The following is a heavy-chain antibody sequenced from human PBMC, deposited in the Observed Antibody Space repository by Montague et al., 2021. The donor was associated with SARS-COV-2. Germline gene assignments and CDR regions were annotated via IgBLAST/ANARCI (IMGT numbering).Heavy chain of an antibody. CDR2: IYTSGNT. J-gene: IGHJ6*02. V-gene: IGHV4-61*02. D-gene: IGHD3-10*01. Sequence: TLSLTCTVSGGSISSGSYYWSWIRQPAGKGLEWIGRIYTSGNTNYNPSLKSRVTMSVDTSKDQFSLKLSSVTAADTAVYYCARDRPRSYYYDSGTYTWGGDGMDVWGQGTTVAVSS. CDR3: ARDRPRSYYYDSGTYTWGGDGMDV. CDR1: GGSISSGSYY.